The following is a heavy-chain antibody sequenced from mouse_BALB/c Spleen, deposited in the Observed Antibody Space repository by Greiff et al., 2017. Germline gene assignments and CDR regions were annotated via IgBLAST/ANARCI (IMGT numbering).Heavy chain of an antibody. CDR1: GFSLTSYG. CDR2: IWSGGST. V-gene: IGHV2-2*02. CDR3: ARMYGYDVGYAMDY. Sequence: VQLQQSGPGLVQPSQSLSITCTVSGFSLTSYGVHWVRQSPGKGLEWLGVIWSGGSTDYNAAFISRLSISKDNSKSQVFFKMISLQANDPAIYYCARMYGYDVGYAMDYWGQGTSVTVSS. J-gene: IGHJ4*01. D-gene: IGHD2-2*01.